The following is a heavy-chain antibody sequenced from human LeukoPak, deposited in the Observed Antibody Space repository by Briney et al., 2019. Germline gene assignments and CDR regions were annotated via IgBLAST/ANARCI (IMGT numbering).Heavy chain of an antibody. Sequence: ASVKVSCKASGGTFSSYAISLVRQAPGQGLEWMGWINPNSGGTNYAQKFQGRVTMTRDTSISTAYMELSRLRSDDTAVYYCAFVDFWSASRPEWGQGTLVTVSS. V-gene: IGHV1-2*02. CDR2: INPNSGGT. D-gene: IGHD3-3*01. CDR3: AFVDFWSASRPE. CDR1: GGTFSSYA. J-gene: IGHJ4*02.